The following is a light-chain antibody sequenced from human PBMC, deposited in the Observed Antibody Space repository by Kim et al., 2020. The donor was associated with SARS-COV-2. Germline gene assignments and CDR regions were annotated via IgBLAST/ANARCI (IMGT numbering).Light chain of an antibody. CDR2: GAS. CDR1: QSVSSSY. J-gene: IGKJ4*01. CDR3: QQYGSSPLT. V-gene: IGKV3-20*01. Sequence: LSPGERPTLPCRASQSVSSSYLAWYQQKPGQAPRLLIYGASSRATGIPDRFSGSGSGTDFTLTIGRLEPEDFAVYYCQQYGSSPLTFGGGTKVEIK.